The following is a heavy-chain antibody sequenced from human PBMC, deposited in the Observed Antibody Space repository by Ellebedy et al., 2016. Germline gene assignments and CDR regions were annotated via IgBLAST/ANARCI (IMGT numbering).Heavy chain of an antibody. J-gene: IGHJ4*02. CDR2: IYGNDDQ. CDR3: ARQYYYGSGTYYRNN. Sequence: SGPTLVKPTQTLTLTCTFSGFSLTTSELVVGWVRQPPGQALEWLTFIYGNDDQRYSPSLRTRPTITRDTSKNQVILTMTNMDPVDTATYYCARQYYYGSGTYYRNNWGQGTQVTVSS. D-gene: IGHD3-10*01. V-gene: IGHV2-5*01. CDR1: GFSLTTSELV.